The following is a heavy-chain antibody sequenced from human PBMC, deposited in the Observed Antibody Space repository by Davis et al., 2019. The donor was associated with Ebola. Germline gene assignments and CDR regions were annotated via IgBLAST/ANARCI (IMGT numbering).Heavy chain of an antibody. CDR1: GFTFSSYA. D-gene: IGHD3-10*01. Sequence: GGSLRLSCAASGFTFSSYAMSWVRQAPGKGLEWVSGMSSSAGSTYYADSVKGRFTISRDNSKNTLYLQMNSLRAEDTAVYYCARISEDSGSYYRAFHYWGQGTLVTVSS. CDR3: ARISEDSGSYYRAFHY. CDR2: MSSSAGST. J-gene: IGHJ4*02. V-gene: IGHV3-23*01.